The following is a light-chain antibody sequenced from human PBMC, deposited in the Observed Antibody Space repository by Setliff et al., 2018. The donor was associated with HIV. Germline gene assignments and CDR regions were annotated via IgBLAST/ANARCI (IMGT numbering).Light chain of an antibody. CDR1: SGSIADNY. V-gene: IGLV6-57*01. CDR3: QSSDSNNHYV. CDR2: EDD. Sequence: NFMLTQPHSVSESPGKTVTISCTRSSGSIADNYVQWFQQRPGSSPTIVISEDDQRPSGVPDRFSGSVDSSSNYASLTISGLKTEDEADYYCQSSDSNNHYVFGTGTKVTVL. J-gene: IGLJ1*01.